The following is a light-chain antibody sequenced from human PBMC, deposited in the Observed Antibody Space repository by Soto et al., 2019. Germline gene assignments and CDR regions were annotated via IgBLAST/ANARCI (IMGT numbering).Light chain of an antibody. J-gene: IGLJ1*01. CDR3: SSYTNSSPFV. Sequence: ALTQPASVSGSPGQSITISCTGTSSDVGGYNYVSWYQQHPGKAPKLMIYDVSYWPSGVSNRFSGSKSGNTASLTISGLQAEDEADYYCSSYTNSSPFVFGTGT. CDR2: DVS. CDR1: SSDVGGYNY. V-gene: IGLV2-14*01.